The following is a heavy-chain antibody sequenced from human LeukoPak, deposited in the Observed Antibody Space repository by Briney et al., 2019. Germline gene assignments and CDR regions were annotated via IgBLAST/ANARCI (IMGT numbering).Heavy chain of an antibody. D-gene: IGHD4-23*01. Sequence: PGASVKVSCKASRYTFTSYDINWVRQATGQGLEWMGWMNPNSGNTGYAQKFQGRVTITRNTSISTAYMELSSLRSEDTAVYYCARMGYGGKAVDVWGKGTTVTVSS. CDR1: RYTFTSYD. V-gene: IGHV1-8*03. J-gene: IGHJ6*04. CDR2: MNPNSGNT. CDR3: ARMGYGGKAVDV.